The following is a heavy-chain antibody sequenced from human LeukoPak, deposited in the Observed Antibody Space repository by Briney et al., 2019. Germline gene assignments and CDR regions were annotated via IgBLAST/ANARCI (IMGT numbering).Heavy chain of an antibody. J-gene: IGHJ3*02. CDR2: IYTSGST. CDR3: ARDDHSGSFIFEI. Sequence: SETLCLTCTVSGGSISSYYWSWIRQPAGKGLEWIGRIYTSGSTNYNPSLKSRVTMSVDTSKNQFSLKLSSVTAADTAVYYCARDDHSGSFIFEIWGQGTMVTVSS. D-gene: IGHD1-26*01. CDR1: GGSISSYY. V-gene: IGHV4-4*07.